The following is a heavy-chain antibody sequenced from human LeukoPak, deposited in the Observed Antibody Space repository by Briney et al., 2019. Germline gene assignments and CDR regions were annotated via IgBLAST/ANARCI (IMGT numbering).Heavy chain of an antibody. CDR1: GFTFTTYW. D-gene: IGHD2-2*01. Sequence: GGSLRLSCAASGFTFTTYWLSWVGQAQGKGLEWVATIKQDGSEKYYVDSVKGRFTISRDNAKNSLYLQMNSLRADDTAIYYCAMDGRIVVVPSVWGQGTLVTVSS. V-gene: IGHV3-7*04. CDR2: IKQDGSEK. CDR3: AMDGRIVVVPSV. J-gene: IGHJ4*02.